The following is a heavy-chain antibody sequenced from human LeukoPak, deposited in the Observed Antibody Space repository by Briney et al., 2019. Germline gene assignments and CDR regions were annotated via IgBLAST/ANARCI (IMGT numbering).Heavy chain of an antibody. CDR3: ARTTKRGPYYYYYMDV. Sequence: GASVKVSCKASGYTFTSYDINWVRQATGQGLEWMGWINPNCGGTNNAQKFQGRLTMTRDTSLSTAYMELSRLRSDDTAVYFCARTTKRGPYYYYYMDVWGKGSTVTVSS. CDR1: GYTFTSYD. V-gene: IGHV1-2*02. D-gene: IGHD1-14*01. CDR2: INPNCGGT. J-gene: IGHJ6*03.